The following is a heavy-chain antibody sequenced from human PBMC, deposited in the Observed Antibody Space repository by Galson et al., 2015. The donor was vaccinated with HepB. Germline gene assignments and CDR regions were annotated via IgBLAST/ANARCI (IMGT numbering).Heavy chain of an antibody. J-gene: IGHJ5*02. V-gene: IGHV1-18*01. D-gene: IGHD2-15*01. CDR3: ARGALVAVVDATQNNWFDP. Sequence: SVKVSCKASGYTFSSYSITWVRQAPGQGLEWMGWINAYNRNTNYARQLQGRVTMTTDTSTSTAYMELRSLRSGDTALYYCARGALVAVVDATQNNWFDPWGQGTLVTVSS. CDR1: GYTFSSYS. CDR2: INAYNRNT.